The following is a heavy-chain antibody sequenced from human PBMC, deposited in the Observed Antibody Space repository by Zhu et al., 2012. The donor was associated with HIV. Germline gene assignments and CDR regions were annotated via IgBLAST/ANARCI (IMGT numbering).Heavy chain of an antibody. Sequence: QVQLQQWGAGLLKPSETLSLTCAVYGGSFSGYYWSWIRQPPGKGLEWIGEINHSGSTNYNPSLKSRLTMSVDTSKNQFSLKLSSVTAADTAVYYCARVLLWFGESSEAGYYFDYWGQGTLVT. CDR3: ARVLLWFGESSEAGYYFDY. CDR1: GGSFSGYY. J-gene: IGHJ4*02. D-gene: IGHD3-10*01. CDR2: INHSGST. V-gene: IGHV4-34*01.